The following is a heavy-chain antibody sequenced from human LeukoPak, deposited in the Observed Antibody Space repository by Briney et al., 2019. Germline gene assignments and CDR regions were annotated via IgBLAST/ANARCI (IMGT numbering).Heavy chain of an antibody. CDR2: INPNSGGT. J-gene: IGHJ3*02. V-gene: IGHV1-2*02. CDR3: ASSIGGYYTNDAFDI. Sequence: ASVKVSCKASGYTFTGYYMHWVRQAPGQGLEWMGWINPNSGGTNYAQKFQGRVTMTRDTSISTAYMELSRLRSDDTAVYYCASSIGGYYTNDAFDIWGQGTMVTVSS. D-gene: IGHD3-3*01. CDR1: GYTFTGYY.